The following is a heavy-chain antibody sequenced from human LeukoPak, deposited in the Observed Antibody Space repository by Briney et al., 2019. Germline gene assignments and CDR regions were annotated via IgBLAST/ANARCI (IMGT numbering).Heavy chain of an antibody. CDR3: AREGSATARPFVSNDY. V-gene: IGHV4-4*07. D-gene: IGHD6-6*01. CDR2: IHTSGNS. Sequence: SETLSLTCTVSGGSISTYYWSWIRQPAVKGLEWIGRIHTSGNSDCNPSLKSRVTMSVDTSKNQFSLKVRSVTAADTAVYYCAREGSATARPFVSNDYWGQGTLVTVSS. J-gene: IGHJ4*02. CDR1: GGSISTYY.